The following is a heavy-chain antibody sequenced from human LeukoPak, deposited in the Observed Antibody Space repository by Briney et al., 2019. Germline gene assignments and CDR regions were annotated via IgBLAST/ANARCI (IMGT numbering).Heavy chain of an antibody. CDR2: IKRETDGGTI. J-gene: IGHJ1*01. CDR1: GFTLNNAW. Sequence: GGSLRLSCAASGFTLNNAWMSWVRQAPGKGLEWLGRIKRETDGGTIDYAAPVKGRFTISRDDSRNTLYLQMDSLKIEDTAVYYCATDRYYDNSELQFQHWGQGTLVTVSS. V-gene: IGHV3-15*01. D-gene: IGHD3-22*01. CDR3: ATDRYYDNSELQFQH.